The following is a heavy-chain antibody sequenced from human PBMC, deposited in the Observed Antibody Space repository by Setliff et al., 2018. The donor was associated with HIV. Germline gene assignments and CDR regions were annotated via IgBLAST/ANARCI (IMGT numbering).Heavy chain of an antibody. CDR2: IYTNGYT. CDR1: GASIRSGSYY. Sequence: SETLSLTCTVSGASIRSGSYYWTWIRQPAGKGPEWTGHIYTNGYTNYNPSLKSRVTISVDTSRDQFSLQLTSVTAADTAVYYCARVRLRVPPSIFDYWGQGALVTVSS. CDR3: ARVRLRVPPSIFDY. J-gene: IGHJ4*02. V-gene: IGHV4-61*09. D-gene: IGHD2-2*01.